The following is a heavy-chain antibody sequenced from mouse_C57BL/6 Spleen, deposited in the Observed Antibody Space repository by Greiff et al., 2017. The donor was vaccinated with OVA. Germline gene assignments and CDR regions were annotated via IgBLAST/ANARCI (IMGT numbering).Heavy chain of an antibody. CDR3: ARVYYGNSYYFDY. CDR2: IYPGDGDT. D-gene: IGHD2-1*01. Sequence: QVQLQQSGPELVKPGASVKISCKASGYAFSSSWMNWVKQRPGKGLEWIGRIYPGDGDTNYNGKFKGKATLTADKTSSTAYMQLSSLTSEDSAVYFCARVYYGNSYYFDYWGQGTTLTVSS. CDR1: GYAFSSSW. J-gene: IGHJ2*01. V-gene: IGHV1-82*01.